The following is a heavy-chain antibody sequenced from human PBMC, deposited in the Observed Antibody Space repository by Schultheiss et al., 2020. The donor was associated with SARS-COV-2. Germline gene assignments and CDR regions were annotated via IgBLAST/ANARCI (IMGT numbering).Heavy chain of an antibody. J-gene: IGHJ4*02. Sequence: SETLSLTCTVSGESITSTVYYWGWIRQPPGKGLEWIGSLYYSGNTYNNPSLKGRVTISVDTSKNQFSLKLSSVTAADTAVYYCASPSPLTYYSDRSRYFESWGQGTLVTVSS. V-gene: IGHV4-39*01. CDR2: LYYSGNT. CDR1: GESITSTVYY. D-gene: IGHD3-22*01. CDR3: ASPSPLTYYSDRSRYFES.